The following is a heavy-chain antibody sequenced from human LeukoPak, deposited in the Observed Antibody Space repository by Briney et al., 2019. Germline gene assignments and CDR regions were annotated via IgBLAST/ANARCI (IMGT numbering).Heavy chain of an antibody. J-gene: IGHJ4*02. Sequence: GGSLRLSCAASGFTFSSYAMSWVRQAPGKGLEWVSAISGSGGSTYYADPVKGRFTISRDNSKNTLYLQMNSLRAEDTAIYYCAKASTNWGKFYLDYWGQGTLVTVSS. CDR3: AKASTNWGKFYLDY. D-gene: IGHD7-27*01. CDR2: ISGSGGST. CDR1: GFTFSSYA. V-gene: IGHV3-23*01.